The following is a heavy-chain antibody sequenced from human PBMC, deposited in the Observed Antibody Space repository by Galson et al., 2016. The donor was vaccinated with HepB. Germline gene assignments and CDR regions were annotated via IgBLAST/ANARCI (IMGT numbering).Heavy chain of an antibody. CDR1: GGPISDTAYW. V-gene: IGHV4-39*01. Sequence: ETLSLTCTVSGGPISDTAYWWGWIRQPPGKGLEWFGSIFYTGTTYYKPSLKSRVTIYVDTSKNQFSLKLNSVTAADTAVYYCARQVGRGSWAFDIWGQGTMVTVSS. D-gene: IGHD1-26*01. CDR2: IFYTGTT. CDR3: ARQVGRGSWAFDI. J-gene: IGHJ3*02.